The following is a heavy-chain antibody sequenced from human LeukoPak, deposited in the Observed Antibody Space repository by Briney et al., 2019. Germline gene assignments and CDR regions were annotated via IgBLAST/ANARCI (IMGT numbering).Heavy chain of an antibody. V-gene: IGHV4-39*07. Sequence: PSETLSLTCTVSGGSISSSSYYWGWIRQPPGKGLEWIGSIYHSGSTYYNPSLKSRVTISVDRSKNQFSLKLSSVTAADTAVYYCARESVLEWLPGHYYYYMDVWGKGTTVTVSS. J-gene: IGHJ6*03. D-gene: IGHD3-3*01. CDR2: IYHSGST. CDR1: GGSISSSSYY. CDR3: ARESVLEWLPGHYYYYMDV.